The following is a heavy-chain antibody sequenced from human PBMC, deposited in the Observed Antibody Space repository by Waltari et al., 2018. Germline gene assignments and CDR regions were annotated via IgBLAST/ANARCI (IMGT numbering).Heavy chain of an antibody. CDR2: ISASSTYK. Sequence: EVQLVGSGGGLVKPGGSLRLSWAASRSTFNSYTMNWVRQAPGKGLEWVSSISASSTYKYHADSVKGRFTISRDNAKNSLFLQMDSLRAEDTAVYYCARDGLGDFGSGSYYQFFWGQGILVTVSS. D-gene: IGHD3-10*01. J-gene: IGHJ4*02. CDR1: RSTFNSYT. V-gene: IGHV3-21*01. CDR3: ARDGLGDFGSGSYYQFF.